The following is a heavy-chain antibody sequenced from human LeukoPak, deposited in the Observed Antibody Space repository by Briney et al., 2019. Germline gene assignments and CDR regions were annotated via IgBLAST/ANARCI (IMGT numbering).Heavy chain of an antibody. V-gene: IGHV5-51*01. Sequence: GESLKISCKGSGHSFTSYWIGWVRQMPGKGLEWMGIIYPGDSDTRYSPSFQGQVTISADKSISTAYLQWSSLKASDTAMYYCARRGTYYDFWSGYPFDYWGQGTLVTVSS. CDR1: GHSFTSYW. CDR2: IYPGDSDT. CDR3: ARRGTYYDFWSGYPFDY. D-gene: IGHD3-3*01. J-gene: IGHJ4*02.